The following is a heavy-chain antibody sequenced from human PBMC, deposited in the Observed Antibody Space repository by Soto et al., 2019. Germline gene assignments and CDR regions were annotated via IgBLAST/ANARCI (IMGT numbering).Heavy chain of an antibody. Sequence: ASVKVSCKASGYTFTSYGISWVRQAPGQGLEWMGWISAYSGNTNYAQKLQGRVTMTTDTSTSTAYMELRSLRSDDTAVYYCARDGYYYDSSGYNCDYWGQGTLVTVSS. CDR1: GYTFTSYG. D-gene: IGHD3-22*01. CDR3: ARDGYYYDSSGYNCDY. CDR2: ISAYSGNT. J-gene: IGHJ4*02. V-gene: IGHV1-18*01.